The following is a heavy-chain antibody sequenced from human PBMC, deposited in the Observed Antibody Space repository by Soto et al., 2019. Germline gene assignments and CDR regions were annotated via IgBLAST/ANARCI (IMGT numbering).Heavy chain of an antibody. CDR3: ATRHIAAAGIYYYYGMDV. D-gene: IGHD6-13*01. CDR1: GYSFTSYW. Sequence: PGESLKISCKGSGYSFTSYWISWVRQMPGKGLEWMGRIDPSDSYTNYSPSFQGHVTISADKSISTAYLQWSSLKASDTAMYYCATRHIAAAGIYYYYGMDVWGQGTTVTVSS. J-gene: IGHJ6*02. V-gene: IGHV5-10-1*01. CDR2: IDPSDSYT.